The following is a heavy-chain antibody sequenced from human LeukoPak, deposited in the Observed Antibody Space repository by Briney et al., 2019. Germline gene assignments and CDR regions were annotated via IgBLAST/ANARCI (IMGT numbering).Heavy chain of an antibody. CDR2: ISSSSSTI. Sequence: PGGSLRLSCAASGFTFRSYGMSWVRQAPGKGLEWVSYISSSSSTIYYADSVKGRFTISRDNSKNTLYLQMNSLRAEDTAVYYCAKVSSGWSKDYWGQGTLVTVSS. D-gene: IGHD6-19*01. V-gene: IGHV3-48*01. J-gene: IGHJ4*02. CDR1: GFTFRSYG. CDR3: AKVSSGWSKDY.